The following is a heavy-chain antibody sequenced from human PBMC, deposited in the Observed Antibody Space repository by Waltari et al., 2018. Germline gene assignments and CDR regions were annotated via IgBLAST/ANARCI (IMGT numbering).Heavy chain of an antibody. CDR1: GFSFTTYW. J-gene: IGHJ4*02. Sequence: EVQLVESGGGLVQPGGSLRLSCAASGFSFTTYWMNWARQDPGKGLVWVSRINPDGTTTAYADSVKGRFTISRDNSKNTLYLQMNSLSAEDTAVYYCVRSGFLDCWGQGTLVTV. V-gene: IGHV3-74*01. D-gene: IGHD1-26*01. CDR3: VRSGFLDC. CDR2: INPDGTTT.